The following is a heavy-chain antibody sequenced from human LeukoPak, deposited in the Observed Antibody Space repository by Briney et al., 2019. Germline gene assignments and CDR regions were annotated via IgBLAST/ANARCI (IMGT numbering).Heavy chain of an antibody. J-gene: IGHJ5*02. D-gene: IGHD4-17*01. Sequence: PSETLSLTCTVSGGSISSYYWSWIRQPPGKGLEWIGYIYYSGSTNYNPSLKSRVTISVYTSKNQFSLKLSSVTAADTAVYYCARLQDGDYRRLGVNWFDPWGQGTLVTVSS. CDR1: GGSISSYY. V-gene: IGHV4-59*01. CDR2: IYYSGST. CDR3: ARLQDGDYRRLGVNWFDP.